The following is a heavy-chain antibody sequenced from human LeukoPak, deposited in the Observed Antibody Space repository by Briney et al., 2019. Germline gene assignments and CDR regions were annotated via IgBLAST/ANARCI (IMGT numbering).Heavy chain of an antibody. J-gene: IGHJ6*02. V-gene: IGHV4-39*07. CDR2: IYYSGST. D-gene: IGHD2-2*01. CDR3: ASGPYCSSTSCSDYYYGMDV. Sequence: SETLSLTCTVSGGSISSSSYYWGWIRQPPGKGLEWIGSIYYSGSTNYNPSLKNRVTISVDTSKNQFSLKLSSVTAADTAVYYCASGPYCSSTSCSDYYYGMDVWGQGTTVTVSS. CDR1: GGSISSSSYY.